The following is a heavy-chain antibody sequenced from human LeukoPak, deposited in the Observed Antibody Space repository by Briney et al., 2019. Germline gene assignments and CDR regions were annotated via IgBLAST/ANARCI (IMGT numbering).Heavy chain of an antibody. CDR2: IYPRDSDT. D-gene: IGHD3-16*01. Sequence: GESLKISCEASGYTFTHQWIGWVRQMPGTGLEWVGIIYPRDSDTVYSPSFQGHVTISADTSINTAYLEWRSLEASDTAMYYCARHSDVVGAIWGQGTQVTVSS. J-gene: IGHJ4*02. CDR3: ARHSDVVGAI. V-gene: IGHV5-51*01. CDR1: GYTFTHQW.